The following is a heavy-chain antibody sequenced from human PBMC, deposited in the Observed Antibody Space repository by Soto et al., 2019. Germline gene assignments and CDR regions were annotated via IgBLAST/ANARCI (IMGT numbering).Heavy chain of an antibody. D-gene: IGHD2-8*02. CDR3: ARVGYVTNYGMAV. Sequence: QIQLMQSGAEVKKPGASVKVSCKASGYTFSSYPLIWVRQAPGQGLEWMGGIIPFFGTSNYAQKFQGRVTITADDSTSTLYMELRSLTSEDTAVYYCARVGYVTNYGMAVWGQGTTVTVSS. CDR1: GYTFSSYP. CDR2: IIPFFGTS. J-gene: IGHJ6*02. V-gene: IGHV1-69*13.